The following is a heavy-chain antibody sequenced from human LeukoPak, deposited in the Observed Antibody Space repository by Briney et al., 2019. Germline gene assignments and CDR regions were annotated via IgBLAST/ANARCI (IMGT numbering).Heavy chain of an antibody. V-gene: IGHV1-69*04. CDR3: ARGRKWELQNWYFDL. CDR1: GGTFSSYA. J-gene: IGHJ2*01. D-gene: IGHD1-26*01. CDR2: IIPILGIA. Sequence: ASVKVSCKASGGTFSSYAISWVRQAPGQGLEWMGRIIPILGIANYAQKFQGRVTITADKSTSTAYMELSSLRSEDTAVYYCARGRKWELQNWYFDLWGRGTLVTVSS.